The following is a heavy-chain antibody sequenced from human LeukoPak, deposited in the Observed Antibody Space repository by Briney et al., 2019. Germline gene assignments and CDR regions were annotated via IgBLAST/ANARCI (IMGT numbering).Heavy chain of an antibody. D-gene: IGHD1-26*01. V-gene: IGHV4-61*02. CDR1: SGSISSGSYY. J-gene: IGHJ4*02. CDR3: AREEVGATLYYFDY. Sequence: SQTLSLTCTVSSGSISSGSYYWSWIRQPAGKGLEWIGRIYTSGNTNYNPSLKSRVTISVDTSKNQFSLKLTSVTAADTAVYYCAREEVGATLYYFDYWGQGTLVTVSS. CDR2: IYTSGNT.